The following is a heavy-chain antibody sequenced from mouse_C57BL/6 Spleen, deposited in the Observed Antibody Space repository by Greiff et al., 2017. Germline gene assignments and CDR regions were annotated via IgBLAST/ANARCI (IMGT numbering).Heavy chain of an antibody. CDR3: AREADYSLFAY. CDR1: GFTFSDYG. J-gene: IGHJ3*01. Sequence: EVQVVESGGGLVKPGGSLKLSCAASGFTFSDYGMHWVRQAPEKGLEWVAYISSGSSTIYYADTVKGRFTISRDNAKNTLFLQMTSLRSEDTAMYYCAREADYSLFAYWGQGTLVTVSA. D-gene: IGHD2-4*01. CDR2: ISSGSSTI. V-gene: IGHV5-17*01.